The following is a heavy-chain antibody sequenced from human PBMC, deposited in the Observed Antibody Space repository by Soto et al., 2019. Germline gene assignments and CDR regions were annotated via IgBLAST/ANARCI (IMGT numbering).Heavy chain of an antibody. D-gene: IGHD6-19*01. CDR1: GFRFITDN. CDR2: ISSRSTSL. J-gene: IGHJ5*02. Sequence: GSLSLSCEASGFRFITDNINWVLQAPGKGLEWVSYISSRSTSLYYADSVKGRFTISRDNARNSLYLQMNSLRDEDTAVYFCAKGHQSDSSGSRFDPWGQGTLVTVSS. V-gene: IGHV3-48*02. CDR3: AKGHQSDSSGSRFDP.